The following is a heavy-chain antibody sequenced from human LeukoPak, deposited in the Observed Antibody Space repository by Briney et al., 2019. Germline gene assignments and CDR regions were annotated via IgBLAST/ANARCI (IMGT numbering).Heavy chain of an antibody. Sequence: SETLSLTCTVSGGSVNSGGYYWSWIRQPPGKGLEWIGYIYYIGSTNYNPSLKSRVTISLDTSRNQFSLKLSSVTAADTAVYYCARDGAFYGSGDVAVKGFDYWGQGTLVAVSS. CDR3: ARDGAFYGSGDVAVKGFDY. D-gene: IGHD3-10*01. CDR1: GGSVNSGGYY. CDR2: IYYIGST. J-gene: IGHJ4*02. V-gene: IGHV4-61*08.